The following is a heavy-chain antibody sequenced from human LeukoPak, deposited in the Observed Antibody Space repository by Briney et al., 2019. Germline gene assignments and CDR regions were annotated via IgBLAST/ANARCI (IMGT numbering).Heavy chain of an antibody. CDR3: TTELDVRPNHY. D-gene: IGHD1-14*01. V-gene: IGHV3-15*01. CDR1: GFTFSSYG. J-gene: IGHJ4*02. Sequence: PGGSLRLSCAASGFTFSSYGMHWVRQAPGKGLEWVGRIKRKSDGGTTDYAAPVKGRFTISRDDSKNTLYLQMNRLKSEDTAVYYCTTELDVRPNHYWGQGTLVTVSS. CDR2: IKRKSDGGTT.